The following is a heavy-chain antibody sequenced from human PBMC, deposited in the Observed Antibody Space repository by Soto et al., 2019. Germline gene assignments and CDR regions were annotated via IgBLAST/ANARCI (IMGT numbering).Heavy chain of an antibody. Sequence: GGSLRLSCAASGFTFSSYWMSWVRQAPGKGLEWVANIKQDGSEKYYVDSVKGRFTISRDNAKNSLYLQMNSLRAEDTAVYYCARALDKIWGYDAFDIWGQGTMVTVSS. CDR2: IKQDGSEK. CDR3: ARALDKIWGYDAFDI. D-gene: IGHD3-16*01. V-gene: IGHV3-7*03. J-gene: IGHJ3*02. CDR1: GFTFSSYW.